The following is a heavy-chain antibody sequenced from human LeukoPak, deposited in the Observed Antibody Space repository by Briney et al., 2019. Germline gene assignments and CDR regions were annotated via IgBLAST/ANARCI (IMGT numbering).Heavy chain of an antibody. CDR3: ATQPSGDVVPIYTGYWYFDL. D-gene: IGHD5-12*01. CDR1: GGSISSGTYY. J-gene: IGHJ2*01. Sequence: SETLSLTCTVSGGSISSGTYYWGWIRQPPGKGLEWIGSIYYSGSTYYNPSLKSRVTISVDTSKNQFSLKLSSVTASDTAVYYCATQPSGDVVPIYTGYWYFDLWGRGTLVTVSS. CDR2: IYYSGST. V-gene: IGHV4-39*01.